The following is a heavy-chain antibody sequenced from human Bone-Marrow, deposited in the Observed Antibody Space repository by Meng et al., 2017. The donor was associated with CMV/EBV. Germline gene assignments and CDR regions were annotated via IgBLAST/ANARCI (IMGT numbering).Heavy chain of an antibody. Sequence: SETLSLTCTVSGGSISSGGYYWSWIRQHPGKGLEWIGYIYYSGSTYYNPSLKSRVTISVDTSKNQFSLKLSSVTAADTAVYYCARAYQLADYYYYGMDVWGQGTTVTFSS. CDR3: ARAYQLADYYYYGMDV. V-gene: IGHV4-31*03. J-gene: IGHJ6*02. CDR2: IYYSGST. D-gene: IGHD2-2*01. CDR1: GGSISSGGYY.